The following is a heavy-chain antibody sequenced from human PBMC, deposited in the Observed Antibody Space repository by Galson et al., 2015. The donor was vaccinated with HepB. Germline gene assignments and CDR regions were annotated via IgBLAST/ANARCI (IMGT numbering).Heavy chain of an antibody. CDR1: GFIFSHYW. J-gene: IGHJ2*01. CDR2: IKEDGTEQ. V-gene: IGHV3-7*03. Sequence: SLRLSCAASGFIFSHYWMSWVRQAPGKGLEWVANIKEDGTEQSYADSVKGRFTISRDNAKNSLYLQMNSLRAEDAAVYYCASEFWLYNNGWYGGYFDLWGRGTLVIVSS. CDR3: ASEFWLYNNGWYGGYFDL. D-gene: IGHD6-19*01.